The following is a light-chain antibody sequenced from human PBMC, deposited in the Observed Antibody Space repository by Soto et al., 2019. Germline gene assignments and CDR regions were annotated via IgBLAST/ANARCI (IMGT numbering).Light chain of an antibody. CDR2: KAS. Sequence: DIQMTQSPSTLCASVGDRVTITCRASQSISSWLAWYQQKPGKAPKLLIYKASSLESGVPSRFSGSGSGTEFTLTISSLQPDDFATYYCQQYETFSGTFGPGTKGDIK. CDR1: QSISSW. J-gene: IGKJ1*01. V-gene: IGKV1-5*03. CDR3: QQYETFSGT.